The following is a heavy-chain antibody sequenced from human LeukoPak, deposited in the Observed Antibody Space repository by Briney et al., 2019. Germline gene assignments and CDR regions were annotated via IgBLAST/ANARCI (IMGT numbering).Heavy chain of an antibody. D-gene: IGHD5/OR15-5a*01. CDR3: ARGRAGVSGDTFDI. CDR2: IYSGGST. Sequence: GGSLRLSCVASGFTVSSNYMSCVRQAPGKGPEWVSVIYSGGSTYYEDSVKGRFTISRDNSKNTLYLQMNSLRAEDTAVFYCARGRAGVSGDTFDIWGQGTMVTVSS. J-gene: IGHJ3*02. V-gene: IGHV3-66*01. CDR1: GFTVSSNY.